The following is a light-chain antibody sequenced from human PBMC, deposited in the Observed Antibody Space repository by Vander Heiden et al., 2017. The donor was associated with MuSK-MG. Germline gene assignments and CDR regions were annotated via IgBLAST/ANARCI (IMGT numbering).Light chain of an antibody. J-gene: IGKJ3*01. CDR1: QSVRSSY. V-gene: IGKV3-20*01. CDR2: GAS. Sequence: EIVLTQSPGPLSLSPGERATLSCRASQSVRSSYLAWYQQKPGQAPRLLIYGASSRATGIPDRFSGSGSGTDFTLTISRLEPEDFAVYYCQQDGSSPRTFGRGTKVDIK. CDR3: QQDGSSPRT.